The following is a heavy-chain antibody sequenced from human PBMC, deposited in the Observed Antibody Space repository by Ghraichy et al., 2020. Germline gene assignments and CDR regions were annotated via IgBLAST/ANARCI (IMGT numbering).Heavy chain of an antibody. CDR2: IYYSGST. V-gene: IGHV4-31*03. D-gene: IGHD3-3*01. CDR3: ARGRFLEWLLGYFDY. J-gene: IGHJ4*02. CDR1: GGSISSGGYY. Sequence: SETLSLTCTVSGGSISSGGYYWSWIRQHPGKGLEWIGYIYYSGSTYYNPSLKSRVTISVDTSKNQFSLKLSSVTAADTAVYYCARGRFLEWLLGYFDYWGQGTLVTVSS.